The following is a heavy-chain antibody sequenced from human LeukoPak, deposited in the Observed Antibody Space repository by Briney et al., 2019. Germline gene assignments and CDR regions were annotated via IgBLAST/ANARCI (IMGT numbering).Heavy chain of an antibody. CDR2: INPSGGST. Sequence: ASVKVSCKASGYTFTGYYMHWVRQAPGQGLEWIGIINPSGGSTSYAQKFQGRVTMTRDMSTSTVYMKLSSLRSEDTAVYYCARDGDENSSSWSGFDPWGQGTLVTVSS. D-gene: IGHD6-13*01. CDR3: ARDGDENSSSWSGFDP. CDR1: GYTFTGYY. V-gene: IGHV1-46*01. J-gene: IGHJ5*02.